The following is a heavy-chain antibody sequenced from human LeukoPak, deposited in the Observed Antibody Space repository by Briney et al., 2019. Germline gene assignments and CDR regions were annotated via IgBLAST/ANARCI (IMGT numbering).Heavy chain of an antibody. V-gene: IGHV3-23*01. CDR3: AKSPGIGGVYYFDY. Sequence: GGSLRLSCAASGFTFSTYAMSWVRQAPGKGLEWVSTISGSGGSTYYADSVKGRFTISRDNSKNTLYLQMNSLRAEDTAVYYCAKSPGIGGVYYFDYWGQGTLVTVSS. CDR2: ISGSGGST. CDR1: GFTFSTYA. D-gene: IGHD3-10*01. J-gene: IGHJ4*02.